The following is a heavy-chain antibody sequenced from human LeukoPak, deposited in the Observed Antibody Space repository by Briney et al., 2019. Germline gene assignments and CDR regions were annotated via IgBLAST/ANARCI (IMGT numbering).Heavy chain of an antibody. CDR3: AKDRGYNWNDEGGYSDY. Sequence: PGRSLRLSCAASGFTFSSYGMHWVRQAPGKGLEWVAVISYDGSNKYYADSVKGRFTISRDNSKNTLYLQMNSLRAEDTAVYYCAKDRGYNWNDEGGYSDYWGQGTLVTVSS. CDR2: ISYDGSNK. CDR1: GFTFSSYG. J-gene: IGHJ4*02. V-gene: IGHV3-30*18. D-gene: IGHD1-20*01.